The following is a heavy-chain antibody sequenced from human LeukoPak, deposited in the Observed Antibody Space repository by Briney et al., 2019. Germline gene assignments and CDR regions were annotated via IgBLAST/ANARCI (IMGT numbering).Heavy chain of an antibody. V-gene: IGHV1-18*01. CDR1: GYTFTSYG. Sequence: ASVKVSCKASGYTFTSYGISWVRQAPGQGLEWMGWISAYNGITNYAQKLQGRVTMTTDTSTSTAYMELRSLRSDDTAVYYCAREVPTYYYDSTTPRYFDYWGQGTLVTVSS. CDR3: AREVPTYYYDSTTPRYFDY. J-gene: IGHJ4*02. CDR2: ISAYNGIT. D-gene: IGHD3-22*01.